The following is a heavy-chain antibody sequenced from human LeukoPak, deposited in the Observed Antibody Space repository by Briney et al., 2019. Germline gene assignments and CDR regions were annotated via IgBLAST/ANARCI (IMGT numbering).Heavy chain of an antibody. CDR1: GFMFSHHT. CDR3: AKSDCGSDGCKLLNY. V-gene: IGHV3-23*01. D-gene: IGHD2-21*01. CDR2: TNGSGDAT. Sequence: GGSLRLSCAASGFMFSHHTVTWVRQAPGKGLEWVSSTNGSGDATTYADSVMGRFTISRDNSKNTVSLQMNSLRAEDSAVYYCAKSDCGSDGCKLLNYWGQGTLVTASS. J-gene: IGHJ4*02.